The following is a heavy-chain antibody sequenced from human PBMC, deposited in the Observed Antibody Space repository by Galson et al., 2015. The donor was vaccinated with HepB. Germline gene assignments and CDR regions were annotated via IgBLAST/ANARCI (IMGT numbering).Heavy chain of an antibody. CDR1: GGTFSSYA. Sequence: SCKASGGTFSSYAISWVRQAPGQGLEWMGGIIPIFGTANYAQKFQGRVTITADKSTSTAYMELSSLRSEDTAVYYCARAWYSSSWYEDAFDIWGQGTMVTVSS. J-gene: IGHJ3*02. CDR2: IIPIFGTA. D-gene: IGHD6-13*01. CDR3: ARAWYSSSWYEDAFDI. V-gene: IGHV1-69*06.